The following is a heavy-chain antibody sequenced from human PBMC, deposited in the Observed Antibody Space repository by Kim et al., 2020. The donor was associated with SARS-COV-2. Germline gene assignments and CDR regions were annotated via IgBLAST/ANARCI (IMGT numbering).Heavy chain of an antibody. V-gene: IGHV4-34*01. CDR3: ARGAYYYDSSGYYFSY. Sequence: SLKSRVTISVDTSKNQFSLKLSSVTAADTAVYYCARGAYYYDSSGYYFSYWGQGTLVTVSS. J-gene: IGHJ4*02. D-gene: IGHD3-22*01.